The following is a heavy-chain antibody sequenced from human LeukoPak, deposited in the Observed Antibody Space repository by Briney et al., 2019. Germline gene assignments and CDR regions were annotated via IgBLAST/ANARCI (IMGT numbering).Heavy chain of an antibody. Sequence: PSETLSLTCTVSGGSISSYSWSWIRQPPGKGLEWIGYIYYSDTYYNPSLKSRVTISADTSKNQFSLRLNSVTAADTAVYYCARFACYYGSGLFGYWGQGTLVTVSS. D-gene: IGHD3-10*01. CDR3: ARFACYYGSGLFGY. CDR2: IYYSDT. J-gene: IGHJ4*02. CDR1: GGSISSYS. V-gene: IGHV4-59*12.